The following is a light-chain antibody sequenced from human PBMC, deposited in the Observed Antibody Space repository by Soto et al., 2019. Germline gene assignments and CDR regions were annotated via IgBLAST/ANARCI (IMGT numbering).Light chain of an antibody. CDR3: QQTYTTPIT. CDR1: QSISSH. Sequence: DIQMTQSPSSLSASAADRVTITCRASQSISSHLNWYQQKPGKAPNLLIYGASSLQSGVPSRFSGTGSGTDFTLTISSLQPEDFATYFCQQTYTTPITFGQGTRLEIK. CDR2: GAS. V-gene: IGKV1-39*01. J-gene: IGKJ5*01.